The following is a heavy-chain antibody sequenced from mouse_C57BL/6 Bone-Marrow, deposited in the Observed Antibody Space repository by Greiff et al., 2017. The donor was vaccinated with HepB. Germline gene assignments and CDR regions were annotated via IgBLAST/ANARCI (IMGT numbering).Heavy chain of an antibody. CDR2: IWGDGST. CDR1: GFSLTSYG. D-gene: IGHD2-2*01. V-gene: IGHV2-3*01. CDR3: ASDGYGMDY. Sequence: VKLMESGPGLVAPSQSLSITCTVSGFSLTSYGVSWVRQPPGKGLEWLGVIWGDGSTNYHSALISRLIISKDNSTSQAFLKLNSLQTDDTASYYCASDGYGMDYWGQGTSVTVSS. J-gene: IGHJ4*01.